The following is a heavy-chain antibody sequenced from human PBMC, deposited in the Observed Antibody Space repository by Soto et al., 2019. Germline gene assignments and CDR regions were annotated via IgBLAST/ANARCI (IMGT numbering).Heavy chain of an antibody. CDR1: GFTFSSYG. Sequence: QVQLVESGGGVVQPGRSLRLSCAASGFTFSSYGMHWVRQAPGKGLEWVAVISYDGSNKYYADSVKGRFTISRDNSKNTLYLQMNSLRAEDTAVYYCAKDPHGSGSYGRKYYYGMDVWGQGTTVTVSS. V-gene: IGHV3-30*18. CDR3: AKDPHGSGSYGRKYYYGMDV. D-gene: IGHD3-10*01. CDR2: ISYDGSNK. J-gene: IGHJ6*02.